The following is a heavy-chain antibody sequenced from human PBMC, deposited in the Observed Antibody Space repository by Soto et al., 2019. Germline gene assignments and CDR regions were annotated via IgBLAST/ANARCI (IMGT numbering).Heavy chain of an antibody. CDR3: ARGDYGTGGYPFPYFDY. D-gene: IGHD2-8*02. CDR1: GYSFTGYY. CDR2: INPDSGAT. V-gene: IGHV1-2*02. J-gene: IGHJ4*02. Sequence: HEHLVQSGAEVKRPGASLKVSCKASGYSFTGYYIHWVRQAPGQGLEWMGWINPDSGATNYAQNFQGRVTLTSDTSISTASMELTSLTSDDTAVYYCARGDYGTGGYPFPYFDYWGQGNLVIVSS.